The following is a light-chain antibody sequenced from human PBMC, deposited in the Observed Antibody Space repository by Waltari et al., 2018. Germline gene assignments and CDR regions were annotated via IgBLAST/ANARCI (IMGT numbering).Light chain of an antibody. Sequence: QSALTQPASVSGSPGQSITISCTGSSSDVGSSNLVSWYLQHPGQAPKLIIYEVTKRPPGVSNRFSGSKSGNTASLTISGLQAEDEADYYCYSYAGGRVFGTGTKVTVL. CDR3: YSYAGGRV. CDR2: EVT. CDR1: SSDVGSSNL. J-gene: IGLJ1*01. V-gene: IGLV2-23*02.